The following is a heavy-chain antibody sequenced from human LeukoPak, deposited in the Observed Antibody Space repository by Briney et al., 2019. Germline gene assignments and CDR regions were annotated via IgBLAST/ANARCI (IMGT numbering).Heavy chain of an antibody. D-gene: IGHD1-1*01. Sequence: GVSLRLSCTASGFSLSGYWMSWVRQAPGKGPEWLANIKEDGSRRYYSESVRGRFTISRDNSENSLYLQMNSLRAEDTAVYYCATHWRGRWGQGTLVTVSS. V-gene: IGHV3-7*03. CDR3: ATHWRGR. J-gene: IGHJ4*02. CDR2: IKEDGSRR. CDR1: GFSLSGYW.